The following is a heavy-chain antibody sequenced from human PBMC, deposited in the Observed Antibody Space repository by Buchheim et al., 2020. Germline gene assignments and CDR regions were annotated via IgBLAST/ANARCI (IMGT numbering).Heavy chain of an antibody. V-gene: IGHV3-33*01. CDR1: GFTFSSYG. CDR2: IWYDGSNK. CDR3: ARDPGEMIVVVTFDY. J-gene: IGHJ4*02. Sequence: QVQLVESGGGVVQPGRSLRLSCAASGFTFSSYGMHWVRQAPGKGLEWVAVIWYDGSNKYYADSVKGRFTISRDNSKTTLYLQMNSLRAEDTAVYYCARDPGEMIVVVTFDYWGQGTL. D-gene: IGHD3-22*01.